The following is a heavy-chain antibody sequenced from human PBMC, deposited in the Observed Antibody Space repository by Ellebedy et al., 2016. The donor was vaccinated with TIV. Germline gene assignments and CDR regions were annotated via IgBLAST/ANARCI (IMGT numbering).Heavy chain of an antibody. CDR3: AGAPVVYNYAMDV. CDR2: MYHSGTT. J-gene: IGHJ6*02. CDR1: GGSISSGGYS. V-gene: IGHV4-30-2*01. Sequence: MPSETLSLTCAVSGGSISSGGYSWSWIRQPPGKGLEWIGYMYHSGTTYYNPSLESRVAISVDRSKNHFSLRLRSVTAADTAVYYCAGAPVVYNYAMDVWGQGTTVTVSS.